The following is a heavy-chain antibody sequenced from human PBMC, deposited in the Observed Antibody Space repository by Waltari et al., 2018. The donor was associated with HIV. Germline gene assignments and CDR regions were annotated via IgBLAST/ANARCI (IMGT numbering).Heavy chain of an antibody. CDR2: IYHGGST. D-gene: IGHD6-19*01. CDR3: ARDIGSGWPNWFDP. V-gene: IGHV4-38-2*02. CDR1: GYSISSGYY. Sequence: QVQLQESGPGLVKPSETLSIPCTVSGYSISSGYYCGWIRQLPGTGLEWIGSIYHGGSTYYNPSLKSRVTISVDTSKNQFSLKLSSVTAADTAVYYCARDIGSGWPNWFDPWGQGTLVTVSS. J-gene: IGHJ5*02.